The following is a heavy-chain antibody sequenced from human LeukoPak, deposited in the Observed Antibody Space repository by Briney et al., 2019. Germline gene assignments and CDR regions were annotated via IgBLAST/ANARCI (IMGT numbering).Heavy chain of an antibody. CDR2: ISGSGGST. CDR3: ARVVPSDSSGFDY. J-gene: IGHJ4*02. D-gene: IGHD6-19*01. Sequence: GGSLRLSCEASEFTLKDYWMHWVRQGPGKGLEWVSAISGSGGSTYYADSVKGRFTISRDNSKNTLYLQMNSLRAEDTAVYYCARVVPSDSSGFDYWGQGTLVTVSS. CDR1: EFTLKDYW. V-gene: IGHV3-23*01.